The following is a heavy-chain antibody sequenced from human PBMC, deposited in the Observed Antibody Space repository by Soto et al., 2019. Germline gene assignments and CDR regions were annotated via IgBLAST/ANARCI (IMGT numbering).Heavy chain of an antibody. Sequence: QVQLVQSGAEVKKPGASVKVSCKASGYTFTSYGISWVRQAPGQGLEWMGWISAYNGNTNYAQKLQGRVTMTTDTSTSSAYMELRSLRSDDTAVYYCARGSRDYVWGSYRPYGMDVWGQGTTVTVSS. D-gene: IGHD3-16*02. J-gene: IGHJ6*02. CDR3: ARGSRDYVWGSYRPYGMDV. CDR2: ISAYNGNT. CDR1: GYTFTSYG. V-gene: IGHV1-18*01.